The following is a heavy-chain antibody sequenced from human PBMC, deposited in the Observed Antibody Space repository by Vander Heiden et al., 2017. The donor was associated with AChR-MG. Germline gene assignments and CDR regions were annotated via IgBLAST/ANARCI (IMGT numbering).Heavy chain of an antibody. V-gene: IGHV3-23*01. CDR1: RFNVSSQA. CDR3: ALEEWGYFDY. D-gene: IGHD1-1*01. Sequence: EVHLLESGGGLVQPGGSLRLSCAAARFNVSSQAMSWVRQAPGRGLEWVSTIHGSGGTTFYADSMKGRFTISRDDSKSTLYLEMKSLRAEDTAVYYCALEEWGYFDYWGQGTLVTVSS. J-gene: IGHJ4*02. CDR2: IHGSGGTT.